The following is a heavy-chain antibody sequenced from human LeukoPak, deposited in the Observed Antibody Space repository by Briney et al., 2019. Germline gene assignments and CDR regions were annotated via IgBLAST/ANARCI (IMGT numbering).Heavy chain of an antibody. D-gene: IGHD5-12*01. J-gene: IGHJ4*02. CDR2: IIASSGST. V-gene: IGHV3-23*01. CDR3: AKGAYDYIEMGNFDY. Sequence: GGSLRLSCAASGFSISNSAMSWVRQAPGKGLEWVSLIIASSGSTFYADSEKGRFTVSRDNSKNTLFLQMNSLRAEDTAVYYCAKGAYDYIEMGNFDYWGQGTLVTVSS. CDR1: GFSISNSA.